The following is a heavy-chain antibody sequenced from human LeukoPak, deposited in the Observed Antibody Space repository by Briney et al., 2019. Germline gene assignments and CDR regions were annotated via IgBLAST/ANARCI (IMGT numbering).Heavy chain of an antibody. CDR1: DNSISTSDYY. J-gene: IGHJ3*02. V-gene: IGHV4-39*07. CDR3: ARKRITGTSYDAFDI. D-gene: IGHD1-20*01. Sequence: PSETLSLTCSVSDNSISTSDYYWGWIRQPPGKGLEWIGSIYYRGSTYYNPSLKSRVTILIDTSKNQFSLKLSSVTAADTAVYYCARKRITGTSYDAFDIWGQGTLVTVSS. CDR2: IYYRGST.